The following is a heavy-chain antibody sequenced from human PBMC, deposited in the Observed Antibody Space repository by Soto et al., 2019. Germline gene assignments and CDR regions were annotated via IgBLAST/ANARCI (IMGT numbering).Heavy chain of an antibody. CDR1: GFTFSDHG. Sequence: PGGSRRLSCTASGFTFSDHGMHWVRQAPGKGLEWVSSISGSVGSTFYADSVKGRFTISRDNSMNTLYLQMNSLRAEDTAVYYCAKDRTIASRNFDSWGQGALVTVSS. J-gene: IGHJ4*02. CDR3: AKDRTIASRNFDS. CDR2: ISGSVGST. D-gene: IGHD6-6*01. V-gene: IGHV3-23*01.